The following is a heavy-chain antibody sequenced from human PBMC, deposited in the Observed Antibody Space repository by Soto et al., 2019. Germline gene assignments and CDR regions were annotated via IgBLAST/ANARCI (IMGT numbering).Heavy chain of an antibody. D-gene: IGHD3-10*01. CDR2: INHSGST. J-gene: IGHJ3*02. V-gene: IGHV4-34*01. CDR3: ASNGSGSYLAFYI. CDR1: GGSFSGYY. Sequence: PSETLSLTCAVYGGSFSGYYWSWIRQPPGKGLEWIGEINHSGSTNYNPSLKSRVTISVDTSKNQFSLKLSSVTAADTAVYYCASNGSGSYLAFYIWGQGTMVTVS.